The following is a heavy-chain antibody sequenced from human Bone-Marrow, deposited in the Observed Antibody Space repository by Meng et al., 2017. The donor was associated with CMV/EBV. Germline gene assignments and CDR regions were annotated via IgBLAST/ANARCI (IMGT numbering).Heavy chain of an antibody. CDR2: IIPILRIA. CDR1: GGTFSNNA. Sequence: SVKVSCKASGGTFSNNAISWVRQAPGQGLEWMGEIIPILRIANYAQKFQGRVTITADESTTTAYMELSSLRSEDTAAYYCARLEMKIPPRTKIFWFDPWGQGTLVTVSS. V-gene: IGHV1-69*10. J-gene: IGHJ5*02. CDR3: ARLEMKIPPRTKIFWFDP. D-gene: IGHD5-24*01.